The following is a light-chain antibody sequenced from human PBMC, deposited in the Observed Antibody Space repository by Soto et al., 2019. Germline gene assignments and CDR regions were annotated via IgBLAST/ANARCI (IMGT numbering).Light chain of an antibody. V-gene: IGKV1-5*03. CDR2: KAS. Sequence: DIQMTQSPSTLSASVGDRVTITCRASQTISNWLAWYQQKPGKAPNLLIYKASSLESGVPSRFSGSGSGTEFTLTISSLQTDDFATYYCQQYNTYLLTFGGGTKVEIK. J-gene: IGKJ4*01. CDR3: QQYNTYLLT. CDR1: QTISNW.